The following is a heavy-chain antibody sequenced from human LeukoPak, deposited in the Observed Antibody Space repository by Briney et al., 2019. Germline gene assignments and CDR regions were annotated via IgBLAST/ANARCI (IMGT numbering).Heavy chain of an antibody. Sequence: SQTLSLTCTVSGGSISSGSYYWSWIQQPAGKGLEWIGRIYTSGSTNYNPSLKSRVTISLDTSKNQFSLKLSSGTGADTAVYYCARDVDEYCSSTSCYRGGDYFDYWGQGTLVTVSS. CDR3: ARDVDEYCSSTSCYRGGDYFDY. J-gene: IGHJ4*02. V-gene: IGHV4-61*02. CDR1: GGSISSGSYY. D-gene: IGHD2-2*01. CDR2: IYTSGST.